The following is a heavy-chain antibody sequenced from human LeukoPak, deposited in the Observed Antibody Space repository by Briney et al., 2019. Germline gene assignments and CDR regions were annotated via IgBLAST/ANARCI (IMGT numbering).Heavy chain of an antibody. CDR3: AGVHERDGYNDY. Sequence: PSETLSLTCTVSGGSISSYYWSWIRQAPGKGLEWIGYIYYSGSTNYNPSLKSRVTISVDTSKNQFSLKLSSVTAADTAVYYCAGVHERDGYNDYWVQVSLVTVSS. D-gene: IGHD5-24*01. V-gene: IGHV4-59*01. J-gene: IGHJ4*02. CDR2: IYYSGST. CDR1: GGSISSYY.